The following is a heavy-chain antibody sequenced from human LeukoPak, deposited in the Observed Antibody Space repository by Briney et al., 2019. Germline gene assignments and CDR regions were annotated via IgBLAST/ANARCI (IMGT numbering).Heavy chain of an antibody. D-gene: IGHD3-3*01. CDR3: AKLYDFWSGYYDFDY. V-gene: IGHV3-30*02. CDR2: IRYDGSNK. CDR1: GFTFSSYS. J-gene: IGHJ4*02. Sequence: GGSLRLSCAASGFTFSSYSMNWVRQAPGKGLEWVAFIRYDGSNKYYADSVKGRFTISRDNSKNTLYLQMNSPRAEDTAVYYCAKLYDFWSGYYDFDYWGQGTLVTVSS.